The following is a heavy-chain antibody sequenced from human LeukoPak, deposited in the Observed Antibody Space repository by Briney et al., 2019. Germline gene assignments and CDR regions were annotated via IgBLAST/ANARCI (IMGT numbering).Heavy chain of an antibody. CDR2: ISGNGGST. CDR3: AKRSRRLTIVRGVPREDV. D-gene: IGHD3-10*01. V-gene: IGHV3-23*01. Sequence: GGSLRLSCAASGFTFSSYAMNWVRQAPGKGLEWVSGISGNGGSTYYAGSVKGRFTISRDNSKDTLYLQMNNLRAEDTAVYYCAKRSRRLTIVRGVPREDVWGQGTTVTVSS. J-gene: IGHJ6*02. CDR1: GFTFSSYA.